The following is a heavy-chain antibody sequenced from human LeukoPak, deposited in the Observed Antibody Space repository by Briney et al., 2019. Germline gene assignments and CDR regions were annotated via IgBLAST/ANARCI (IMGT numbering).Heavy chain of an antibody. Sequence: GESLRISCKGSTYRFNSFWIHWVRQRPGKGLEWMGIIYPSDSDARYSPSFQGQVTFSADKSRSTAYLQWSSLKASDTAIYFCATLVATTNDFDSWGQGTLVTVS. V-gene: IGHV5-51*01. CDR1: TYRFNSFW. CDR3: ATLVATTNDFDS. CDR2: IYPSDSDA. D-gene: IGHD5-12*01. J-gene: IGHJ4*02.